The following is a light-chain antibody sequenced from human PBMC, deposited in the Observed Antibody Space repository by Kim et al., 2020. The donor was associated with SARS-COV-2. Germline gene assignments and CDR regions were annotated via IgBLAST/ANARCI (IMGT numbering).Light chain of an antibody. V-gene: IGLV2-14*03. J-gene: IGLJ1*01. CDR1: SRDIGGYNH. CDR2: GVS. Sequence: QSITISCTGSSRDIGGYNHVSWYQKYPGKAPTLVIYGVSNRPSGVSSRFSGSKSGNMASLTISGLQIEDEADFYCSSYTDNSSRYVFGTGTKVTVL. CDR3: SSYTDNSSRYV.